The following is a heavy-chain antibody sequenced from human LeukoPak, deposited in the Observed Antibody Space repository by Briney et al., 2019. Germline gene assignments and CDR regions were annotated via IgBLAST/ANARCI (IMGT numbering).Heavy chain of an antibody. CDR2: IYYSGST. J-gene: IGHJ5*02. V-gene: IGHV4-30-4*08. D-gene: IGHD6-13*01. CDR1: GGSISSSSYY. Sequence: PSETLSLTCTVSGGSISSSSYYWGWIRQPPGKGLEWIGYIYYSGSTYYNPSLKSRVTTSVDTSKNQFSLKLSSVTAADTAVYYCARDLNIAAAGMIDPWGQGTLVTVSS. CDR3: ARDLNIAAAGMIDP.